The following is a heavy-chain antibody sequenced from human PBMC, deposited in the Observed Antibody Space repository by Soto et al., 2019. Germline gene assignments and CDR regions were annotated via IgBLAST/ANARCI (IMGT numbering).Heavy chain of an antibody. Sequence: QVQLQESGPGLVKPSQTLSLTCTVSGGSISSGDYYWSWIRQPPGKGLEWIGYIYYSGSTYYYPSVKSRVTLAVDTYKNHFSLKLSSVTAADTAVYYCARAAPWTSNWFAPGGQGTLVTVSS. CDR1: GGSISSGDYY. CDR2: IYYSGST. CDR3: ARAAPWTSNWFAP. D-gene: IGHD2-2*01. V-gene: IGHV4-30-4*01. J-gene: IGHJ5*02.